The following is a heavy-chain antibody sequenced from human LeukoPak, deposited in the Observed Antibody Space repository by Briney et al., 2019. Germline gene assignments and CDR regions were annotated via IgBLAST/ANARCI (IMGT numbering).Heavy chain of an antibody. V-gene: IGHV3-13*01. CDR2: IGTGGET. CDR3: ARVMVGATYAEYFQH. CDR1: GFTFSSYD. Sequence: GGSLRLSCAASGFTFSSYDMHWVRHTTGKGLEWVSSIGTGGETYSAASVKGRFTISRENGKNSLYLQMNNLRVGDTAVYYCARVMVGATYAEYFQHWGQGTLVTVSS. J-gene: IGHJ1*01. D-gene: IGHD1-26*01.